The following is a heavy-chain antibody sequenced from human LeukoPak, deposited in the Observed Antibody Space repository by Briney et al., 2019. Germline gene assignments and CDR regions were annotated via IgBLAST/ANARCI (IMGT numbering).Heavy chain of an antibody. CDR3: ARDFGWLSGFDY. D-gene: IGHD3-9*01. CDR1: GFTFSSYA. Sequence: GGSLRLSCAASGFTFSSYAMSWVRQAPGKGLEWVSAISGSGGSTYYADSVKGRFTISRDNSKNTLYLQMNSLRGEDMAIYYCARDFGWLSGFDYWGQGTLVTVSS. J-gene: IGHJ4*02. CDR2: ISGSGGST. V-gene: IGHV3-23*01.